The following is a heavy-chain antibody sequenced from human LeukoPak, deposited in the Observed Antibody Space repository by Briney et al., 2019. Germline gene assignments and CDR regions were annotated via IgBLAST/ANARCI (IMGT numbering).Heavy chain of an antibody. J-gene: IGHJ4*02. V-gene: IGHV3-23*01. CDR3: TRVMWDSSGYPIDY. Sequence: EGSLRLSCAASGFTFNSYAMSWVRQAPGKGLEWVSAISGNGGRTYYADSVKGRFTTSRDNSKNTLNLQMHRLRVEDTAVYYCTRVMWDSSGYPIDYWGQGSLVTVPS. D-gene: IGHD3-22*01. CDR2: ISGNGGRT. CDR1: GFTFNSYA.